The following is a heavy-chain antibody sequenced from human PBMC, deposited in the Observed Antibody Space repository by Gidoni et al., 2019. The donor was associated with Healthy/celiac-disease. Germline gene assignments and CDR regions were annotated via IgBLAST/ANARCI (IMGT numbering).Heavy chain of an antibody. V-gene: IGHV1-69*01. CDR2: IIPIVGTA. CDR3: ARDRREVATIRWFDP. D-gene: IGHD5-12*01. CDR1: GGTFSSYA. J-gene: IGHJ5*02. Sequence: QVQLVQPGAEVKKPGSSVKVSCKASGGTFSSYAISWVRQATGQGLEWMGGIIPIVGTANYAQKFQGRVTITADESTSTAYMELSSLRSEDTAVYYCARDRREVATIRWFDPWGQGTLVTVSS.